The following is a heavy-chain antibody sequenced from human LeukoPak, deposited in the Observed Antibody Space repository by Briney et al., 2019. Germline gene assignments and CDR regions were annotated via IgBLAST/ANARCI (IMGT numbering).Heavy chain of an antibody. Sequence: SETLSLTCAVYGGSFSGYYWSWIRQPPGKGLEWIGEINHSGSTNYNPSLKSRVTISVDTSKNQFSLKLSSVTAADTAVYYCARRSYDFWSGYPKYYNYMDVWGKGTTVTVSS. CDR2: INHSGST. CDR1: GGSFSGYY. CDR3: ARRSYDFWSGYPKYYNYMDV. V-gene: IGHV4-34*01. D-gene: IGHD3-3*01. J-gene: IGHJ6*03.